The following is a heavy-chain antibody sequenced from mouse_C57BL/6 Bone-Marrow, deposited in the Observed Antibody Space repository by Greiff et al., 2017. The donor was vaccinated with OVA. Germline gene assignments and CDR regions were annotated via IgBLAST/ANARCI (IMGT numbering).Heavy chain of an antibody. CDR2: INPNNGGT. J-gene: IGHJ2*01. V-gene: IGHV1-22*01. CDR1: GYTFTDYN. CDR3: ARSGLSNYYFDY. Sequence: VQLQQSGPELVKPGASVKMSCKASGYTFTDYNMHWVKQSHGKSLEWIGYINPNNGGTSYNQKFKGKATLTVNKSSSTAYVELRSLTSEDSAVYYCARSGLSNYYFDYWGQGTTLTVSS. D-gene: IGHD2-5*01.